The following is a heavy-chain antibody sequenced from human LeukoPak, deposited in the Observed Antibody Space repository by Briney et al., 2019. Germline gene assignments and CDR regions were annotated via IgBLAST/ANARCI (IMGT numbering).Heavy chain of an antibody. V-gene: IGHV3-53*01. CDR2: IYSGGST. J-gene: IGHJ3*02. Sequence: GGSLRLSCAASGLTVSSNYMSWLRQAPGQGLEWVSVIYSGGSTYYAASVKGRFTISRDNSRNTLYLQMNSLKAEDTAVYYCARVIVGDDLDAFDIWGHGTMVTVS. CDR1: GLTVSSNY. D-gene: IGHD2-21*02. CDR3: ARVIVGDDLDAFDI.